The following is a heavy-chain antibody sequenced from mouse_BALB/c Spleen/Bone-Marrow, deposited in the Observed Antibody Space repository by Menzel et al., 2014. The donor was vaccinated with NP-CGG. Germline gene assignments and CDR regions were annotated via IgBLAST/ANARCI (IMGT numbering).Heavy chain of an antibody. CDR2: IYPGNVNT. J-gene: IGHJ4*01. D-gene: IGHD3-1*01. Sequence: VKPRPGQGLEWIGWIYPGNVNTKYNEKFKGKATLTADKSSTTAYMQLSSLTSEDSAVYFCARSGGAAMDYWGQGTSVTVSS. V-gene: IGHV1S56*01. CDR3: ARSGGAAMDY.